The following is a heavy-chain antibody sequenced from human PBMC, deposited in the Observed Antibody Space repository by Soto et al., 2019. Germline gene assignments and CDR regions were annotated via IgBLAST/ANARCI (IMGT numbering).Heavy chain of an antibody. CDR1: GGSLSNYG. CDR2: IIPVFGTA. V-gene: IGHV1-69*13. D-gene: IGHD6-13*01. Sequence: ASVKVSCKASGGSLSNYGISWVRQAPGQGLEWMGGIIPVFGTANYAQKFQGRVTITADESTSTVYMELSSLRSEDTAVYYCASDSSSWYPVYYYYGMDVWGQGTTVTVSS. J-gene: IGHJ6*02. CDR3: ASDSSSWYPVYYYYGMDV.